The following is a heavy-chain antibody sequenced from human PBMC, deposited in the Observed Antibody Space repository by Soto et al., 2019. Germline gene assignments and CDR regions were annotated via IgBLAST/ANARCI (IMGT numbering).Heavy chain of an antibody. D-gene: IGHD6-19*01. CDR1: GFTFSSYS. J-gene: IGHJ6*02. CDR2: ISSSSSYI. Sequence: EVQLVESGGGLVKPGGSLRLSCAASGFTFSSYSMNWVRQAPGKGLEWVSSISSSSSYIYYADSVKGRFTISRDNAKNSLYLQMNSLRAEDTAVYYCAGPLAVADMRTLPYYYGMDVWGQGTTVTVSS. CDR3: AGPLAVADMRTLPYYYGMDV. V-gene: IGHV3-21*01.